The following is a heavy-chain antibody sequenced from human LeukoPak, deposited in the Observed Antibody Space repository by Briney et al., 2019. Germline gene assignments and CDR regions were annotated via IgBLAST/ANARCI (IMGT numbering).Heavy chain of an antibody. CDR1: GDSVSSNSAA. CDR2: TYYRSKWYN. V-gene: IGHV6-1*01. D-gene: IGHD2-15*01. Sequence: SQTLSLTCAISGDSVSSNSAAWNWIRQSPSRGLEWLGRTYYRSKWYNDYAVPVKSRITINPGTSKNQFSLQLNSVTPEDTAVYYCAKSRSCSGGSCYSDYFDYWGQGTLVTVSS. CDR3: AKSRSCSGGSCYSDYFDY. J-gene: IGHJ4*02.